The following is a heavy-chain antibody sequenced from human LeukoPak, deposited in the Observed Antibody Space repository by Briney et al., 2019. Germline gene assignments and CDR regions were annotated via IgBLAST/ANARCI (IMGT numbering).Heavy chain of an antibody. CDR1: GGSISTDY. D-gene: IGHD3-3*01. CDR2: IDYRGST. CDR3: ARHGSSSDLWRDSFDY. J-gene: IGHJ4*02. Sequence: SETLSLTCTVSGGSISTDYWSGIRHPPGKGLEWIAYIDYRGSTNYNPSLKSRVTISVDSSKNHFSLTLTSVTAADTAIYYCARHGSSSDLWRDSFDYWGQGSLVTVSS. V-gene: IGHV4-59*08.